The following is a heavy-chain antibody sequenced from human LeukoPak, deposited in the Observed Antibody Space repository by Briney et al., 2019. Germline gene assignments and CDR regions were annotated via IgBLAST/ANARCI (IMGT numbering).Heavy chain of an antibody. CDR3: ARETRIQLWTFDS. Sequence: SETLSLTCNVSGGSISYYYWSWMRQPAGKGLEWIGRIYTSGNTNYNPSLKSRVTMSVDTSKNQFSLKLTSVTAADTAVYYCARETRIQLWTFDSWGQGTLVTVSS. D-gene: IGHD5-18*01. CDR1: GGSISYYY. CDR2: IYTSGNT. V-gene: IGHV4-4*07. J-gene: IGHJ4*02.